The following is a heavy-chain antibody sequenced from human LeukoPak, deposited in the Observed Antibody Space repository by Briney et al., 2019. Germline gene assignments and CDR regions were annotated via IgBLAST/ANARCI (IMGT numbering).Heavy chain of an antibody. CDR1: GGTFSSYS. V-gene: IGHV1-69*04. Sequence: SVKVSCKASGGTFSSYSITWVRQAPGQGLEWMGRIIPTLGIANYAQKFQGGVTITADKSTSTAYMELSSLRSEDTAVYYCAGEEERGVTVAGTAFDYWGQGTLVTVSS. CDR2: IIPTLGIA. J-gene: IGHJ4*02. CDR3: AGEEERGVTVAGTAFDY. D-gene: IGHD6-19*01.